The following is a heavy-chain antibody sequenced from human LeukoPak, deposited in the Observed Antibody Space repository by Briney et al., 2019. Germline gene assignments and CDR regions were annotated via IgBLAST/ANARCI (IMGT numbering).Heavy chain of an antibody. Sequence: ASVKVSCKASGYTFTGYYMHWVRQAPGQGLEWMGWINPNSGGTNYAQKFQGRVTMTRDTSISTAYMELSRLRSDDTAVYYCARARRIVGATDTFDYWGQGTLVTVSS. CDR1: GYTFTGYY. J-gene: IGHJ4*02. CDR2: INPNSGGT. CDR3: ARARRIVGATDTFDY. V-gene: IGHV1-2*02. D-gene: IGHD1-26*01.